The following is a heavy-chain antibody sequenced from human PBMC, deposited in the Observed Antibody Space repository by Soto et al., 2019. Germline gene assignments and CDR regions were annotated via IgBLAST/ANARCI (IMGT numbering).Heavy chain of an antibody. D-gene: IGHD3-10*01. CDR3: ARRGYGPGFPYYYGMDV. CDR1: GGSISSGGYY. CDR2: IYYSGST. J-gene: IGHJ6*02. Sequence: SETLSLTCSVSGGSISSGGYYWSWIRQPPGKGLEWIGYIYYSGSTNYNPSLKSRVTMSVDTPKNQFSLKLSSVTAADTAVYYCARRGYGPGFPYYYGMDVWGQGTTVTVSS. V-gene: IGHV4-61*08.